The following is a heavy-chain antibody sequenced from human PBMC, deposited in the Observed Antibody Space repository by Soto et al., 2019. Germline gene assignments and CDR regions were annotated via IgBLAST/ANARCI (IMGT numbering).Heavy chain of an antibody. CDR1: GGTFSSYG. CDR2: ISYDGSNK. J-gene: IGHJ6*02. CDR3: AKDAKIAALYYYYGMDV. V-gene: IGHV3-30*18. Sequence: GGSLRLSWAAAGGTFSSYGGRWVRQAPGKGLEWVAVISYDGSNKYYADSVKGRFTISRDNSKNTLYLQMNSLRAEDTAVYYCAKDAKIAALYYYYGMDVWGQGTTVTVSS. D-gene: IGHD6-6*01.